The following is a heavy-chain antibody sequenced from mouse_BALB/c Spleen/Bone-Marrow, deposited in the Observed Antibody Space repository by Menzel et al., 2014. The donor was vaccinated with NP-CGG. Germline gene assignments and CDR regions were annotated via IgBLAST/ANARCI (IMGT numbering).Heavy chain of an antibody. J-gene: IGHJ4*01. D-gene: IGHD2-14*01. CDR3: AKQDYYRYDYAMDY. V-gene: IGHV2-3*01. CDR1: GFSLTNYG. CDR2: IWGDGST. Sequence: VKLQESGTGLVAPSQSLSITCTVSGFSLTNYGVSWARQPPGKGLEWLGVIWGDGSTNYHSALISRLSVSKDNSKSQVFLKLNSLQTDDTATYYCAKQDYYRYDYAMDYWGQGTSVTDSS.